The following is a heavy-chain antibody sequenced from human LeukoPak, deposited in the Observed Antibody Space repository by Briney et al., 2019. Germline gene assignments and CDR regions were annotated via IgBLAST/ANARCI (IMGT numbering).Heavy chain of an antibody. CDR3: TRSLGYCSGGSCYFGYYYYYGMDV. CDR1: GFTFGDYA. V-gene: IGHV3-49*04. Sequence: GGSLRLSCTASGFTFGDYAMSWVRQAPGKGLEWVGFIRSKAYGGTTEYAASVKGRFTISRDDSKSIAYLQMNSLKTEDTAVYYCTRSLGYCSGGSCYFGYYYYYGMDVWGQGTTVTVSS. D-gene: IGHD2-15*01. CDR2: IRSKAYGGTT. J-gene: IGHJ6*02.